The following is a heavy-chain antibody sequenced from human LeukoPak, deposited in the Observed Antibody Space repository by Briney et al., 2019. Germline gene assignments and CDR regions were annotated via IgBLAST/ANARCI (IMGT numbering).Heavy chain of an antibody. D-gene: IGHD2-2*01. CDR3: ARDPDIVVVPAALWEDDAFDI. Sequence: GGSLRLSCAASGFTFSSYSMNWVRQAPGKGLEWVSSISSSSSYIYYADSVKGRFTISRDNAKNSLYLQMNSLRAEDTAVYYCARDPDIVVVPAALWEDDAFDIWGQGTMVTVSS. J-gene: IGHJ3*02. CDR2: ISSSSSYI. V-gene: IGHV3-21*01. CDR1: GFTFSSYS.